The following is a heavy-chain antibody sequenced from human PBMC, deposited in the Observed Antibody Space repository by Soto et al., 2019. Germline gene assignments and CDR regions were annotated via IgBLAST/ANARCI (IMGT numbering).Heavy chain of an antibody. V-gene: IGHV4-59*08. CDR1: GGSISSYY. CDR2: IYYSGNA. Sequence: SETLSLTCTVSGGSISSYYWSWIRQPPGKGLEWIGSIYYSGNAYYNPSLQTRVTISLDTSKSQFSLKLNSVTAADSAVYFCARLEGLATISYYFDFWGPGALVTVTS. D-gene: IGHD3-9*01. J-gene: IGHJ4*02. CDR3: ARLEGLATISYYFDF.